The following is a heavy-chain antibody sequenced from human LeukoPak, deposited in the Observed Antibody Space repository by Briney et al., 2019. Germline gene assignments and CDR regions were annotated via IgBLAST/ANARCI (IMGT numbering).Heavy chain of an antibody. CDR1: GGTFSSYA. CDR2: IIPIFGTA. V-gene: IGHV1-69*13. D-gene: IGHD5-18*01. J-gene: IGHJ4*02. Sequence: ASVKVSCKASGGTFSSYAISWVRQAPGQGLEWMGGIIPIFGTANYAQKFQGRVTITADESTSTAYMELSSLRSEDTAVYYCATYTAMVLFDYLGQGTLVTVSS. CDR3: ATYTAMVLFDY.